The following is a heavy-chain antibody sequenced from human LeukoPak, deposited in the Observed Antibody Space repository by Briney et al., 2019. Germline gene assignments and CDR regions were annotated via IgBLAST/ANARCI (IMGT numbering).Heavy chain of an antibody. V-gene: IGHV1-69*01. CDR3: AAETYSSLLQDY. D-gene: IGHD6-13*01. CDR1: GGTFSSYA. Sequence: SVKVSCKASGGTFSSYAISWVRQAPGQGLEWMGGIIPISGTANYAQKFQGRVTITADESTSTAYMELSSLRSEDTAVYYCAAETYSSLLQDYWGQGTLVTVSS. J-gene: IGHJ4*02. CDR2: IIPISGTA.